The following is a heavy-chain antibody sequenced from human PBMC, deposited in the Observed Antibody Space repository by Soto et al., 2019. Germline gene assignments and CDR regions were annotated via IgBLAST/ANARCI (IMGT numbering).Heavy chain of an antibody. V-gene: IGHV1-69*13. CDR1: GGTVSSYA. D-gene: IGHD6-25*01. CDR2: IIPIFGTA. CDR3: ARDRRSGSYYYYGMDV. J-gene: IGHJ6*02. Sequence: SVKVSCKASGGTVSSYAISWVRQAPGQGLEWMGGIIPIFGTANYAQKFQGRVTITADESTSTAYMELSSLRSEDTAVYYCARDRRSGSYYYYGMDVWGQGTTVTVSS.